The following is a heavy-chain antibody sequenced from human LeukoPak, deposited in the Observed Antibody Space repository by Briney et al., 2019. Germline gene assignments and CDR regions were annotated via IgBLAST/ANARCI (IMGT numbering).Heavy chain of an antibody. J-gene: IGHJ4*02. D-gene: IGHD6-19*01. Sequence: ASVKVSCKASGYTFSTYAISWVRQAPGQGLEWMGWISVYNGDAKYPQKFQGRVTMSTDTSTGTAYMELRSLRSDDTAVYCCARYAQDSNGWYYFDYWGQGTLVTVSS. V-gene: IGHV1-18*01. CDR1: GYTFSTYA. CDR3: ARYAQDSNGWYYFDY. CDR2: ISVYNGDA.